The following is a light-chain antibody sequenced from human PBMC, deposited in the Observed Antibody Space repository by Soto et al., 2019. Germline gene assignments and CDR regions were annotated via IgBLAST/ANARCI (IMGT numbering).Light chain of an antibody. CDR1: SSDVGGYNF. CDR2: EVS. J-gene: IGLJ1*01. Sequence: QSALTQPASVSGSPGQSITISCTGTSSDVGGYNFVSWHQHHPAKAPKLIIYEVSNRPSGVSDRFSGSKSGDTASLTISGLQAEDEADYYCSSYTSSSTRVFGTGPKLTV. CDR3: SSYTSSSTRV. V-gene: IGLV2-14*01.